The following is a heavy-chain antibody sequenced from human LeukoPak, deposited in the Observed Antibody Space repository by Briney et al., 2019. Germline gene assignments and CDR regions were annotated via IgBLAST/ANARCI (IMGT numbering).Heavy chain of an antibody. Sequence: ASVKVSCKVSGFSLSEFSMHWVRLVPGEGLEWMGGFDPDDGERLYSQKFQGRVTMTEDTSTDTAYMELSSLRSEDTAVYYCATGGIAVAGTDYWGQGTLVTVSS. V-gene: IGHV1-24*01. CDR3: ATGGIAVAGTDY. CDR1: GFSLSEFS. CDR2: FDPDDGER. D-gene: IGHD6-19*01. J-gene: IGHJ4*02.